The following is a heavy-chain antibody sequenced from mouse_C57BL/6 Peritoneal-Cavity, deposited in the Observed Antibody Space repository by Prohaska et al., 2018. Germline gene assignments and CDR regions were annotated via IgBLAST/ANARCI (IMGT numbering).Heavy chain of an antibody. V-gene: IGHV11-2*01. CDR1: GFTFSGFW. D-gene: IGHD2-1*01. CDR3: MRYGNYWYFDV. J-gene: IGHJ1*03. CDR2: INSDGSAI. Sequence: EVQLLETGGGLVQPGGSRGLSCEGSGFTFSGFWMSWVRQTPGKTLEWIGDINSDGSAINYAPSIKVRFTILRDNDKSTLYLQMSNVRSEDTATYFCMRYGNYWYFDVWGTGTTVTVSS.